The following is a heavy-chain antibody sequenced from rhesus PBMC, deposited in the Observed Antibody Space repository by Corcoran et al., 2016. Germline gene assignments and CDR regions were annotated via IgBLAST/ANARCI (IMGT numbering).Heavy chain of an antibody. CDR1: GGSTSASYR. D-gene: IGHD3-16*01. CDR3: ARADYYYSGSYYEYYFDY. Sequence: QVQLQESGPGVVKPSATLSLTCAVSGGSTSASYRWSWYCQPPGQGLAWVGYIYGSSTSTNYNPSLKSRVTISKDTSKNQFSLKLSSVTAADTAVYYCARADYYYSGSYYEYYFDYWGQGVLVTVSS. CDR2: IYGSSTST. V-gene: IGHV4S10*01. J-gene: IGHJ4*01.